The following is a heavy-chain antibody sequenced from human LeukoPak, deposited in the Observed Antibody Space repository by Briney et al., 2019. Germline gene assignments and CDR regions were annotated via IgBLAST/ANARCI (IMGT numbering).Heavy chain of an antibody. D-gene: IGHD2-15*01. CDR3: VVGGGPGY. J-gene: IGHJ4*02. V-gene: IGHV3-74*01. Sequence: GGSMRLSCAASGLAFSAYKMHWVRQAPRKGLVWVSRISTDGYTTDYADFVQGRFTASRDNTKNTWSLEMNSLRAEDTAVYYCVVGGGPGYWGQGTLVTVSS. CDR1: GLAFSAYK. CDR2: ISTDGYTT.